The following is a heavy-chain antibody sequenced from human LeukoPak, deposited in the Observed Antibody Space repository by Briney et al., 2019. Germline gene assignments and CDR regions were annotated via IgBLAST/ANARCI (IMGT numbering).Heavy chain of an antibody. Sequence: PGGSLRLSCAASGFTFSSYAMSWVRQAPGKGLEWVSAICGSGGSTYYADSVKGRFTISRDNSKNTLYLQMNSLRAEDTAVYYCAKDSVDTAMVPTNYYYYYYMDVWGKGTTVTVSS. D-gene: IGHD5-18*01. CDR1: GFTFSSYA. CDR3: AKDSVDTAMVPTNYYYYYYMDV. V-gene: IGHV3-23*01. CDR2: ICGSGGST. J-gene: IGHJ6*03.